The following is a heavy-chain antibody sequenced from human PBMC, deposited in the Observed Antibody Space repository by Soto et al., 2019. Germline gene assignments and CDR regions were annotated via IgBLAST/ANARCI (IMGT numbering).Heavy chain of an antibody. CDR3: ARGRTGTGKIYYFDY. CDR1: GFTFTNYE. J-gene: IGHJ4*02. D-gene: IGHD1-1*01. CDR2: ISSSGSST. V-gene: IGHV3-48*03. Sequence: GGSLRLSCAASGFTFTNYEINWVRQAPGKGLEWISYISSSGSSTYYADSVKGRFTISRDNAKTSVYLQMNSLRAEDTAVYYCARGRTGTGKIYYFDYWGQGTLVTVSS.